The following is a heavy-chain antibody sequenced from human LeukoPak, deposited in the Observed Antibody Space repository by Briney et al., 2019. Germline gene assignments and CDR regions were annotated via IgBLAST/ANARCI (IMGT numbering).Heavy chain of an antibody. J-gene: IGHJ4*02. V-gene: IGHV3-23*01. CDR2: ISGSGGST. Sequence: GGSLRLSCAASGFTFSSYAMSWVRQAPGKGLEWVSAISGSGGSTYYADSVKGRFTISRDNSKNALYLQMSSLRADDTAVYYCAKGRSYYDYVLVYWGQGTLVTVSS. CDR3: AKGRSYYDYVLVY. CDR1: GFTFSSYA. D-gene: IGHD3-10*02.